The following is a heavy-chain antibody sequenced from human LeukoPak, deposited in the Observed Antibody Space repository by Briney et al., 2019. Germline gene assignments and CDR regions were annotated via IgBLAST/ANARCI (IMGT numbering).Heavy chain of an antibody. CDR3: AKDLEDNYASWFDY. V-gene: IGHV3-23*01. J-gene: IGHJ4*02. CDR1: GFTFSNYA. CDR2: ISGSGGST. D-gene: IGHD2-2*01. Sequence: GGSLRLSCGASGFTFSNYAMSWVRQAPGKGLEWVSAISGSGGSTYYADSVKGRFTISRDNSKNTLYLQMNSLRAEDTAVYYCAKDLEDNYASWFDYWGQGTLVTVSS.